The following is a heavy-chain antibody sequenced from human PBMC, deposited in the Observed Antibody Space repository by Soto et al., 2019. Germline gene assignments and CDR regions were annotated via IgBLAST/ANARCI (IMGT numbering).Heavy chain of an antibody. CDR1: GYSIISGYY. CDR2: IYHSGST. CDR3: ARGGDFWSGYYGGFDY. J-gene: IGHJ4*02. Sequence: SETLSLTCAVSGYSIISGYYLVLIRDPRGKGLEWSGSIYHSGSTYYNPSLKSRVTISVDTSKNQFSLKLSSVTAADTAVYYCARGGDFWSGYYGGFDYWGQGTLVTVSS. V-gene: IGHV4-38-2*01. D-gene: IGHD3-3*01.